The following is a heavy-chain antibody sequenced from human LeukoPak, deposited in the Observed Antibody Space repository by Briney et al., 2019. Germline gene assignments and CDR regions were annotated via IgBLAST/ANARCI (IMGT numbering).Heavy chain of an antibody. CDR1: GGSISSYY. D-gene: IGHD2-2*02. Sequence: SETLSLTCTVSGGSISSYYWSWIRQPPGKGLEWIGYIYYSGSTNYNPSLKSRVTISVDTSKNQFSLKLSSVTAADTAVYYCARLYPSNTFMDVWGKGTTVTVSS. J-gene: IGHJ6*03. CDR2: IYYSGST. CDR3: ARLYPSNTFMDV. V-gene: IGHV4-59*01.